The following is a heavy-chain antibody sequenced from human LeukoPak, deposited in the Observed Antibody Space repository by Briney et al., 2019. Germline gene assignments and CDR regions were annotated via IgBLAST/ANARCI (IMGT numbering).Heavy chain of an antibody. CDR3: ASRGYCSSTSCDLSDY. J-gene: IGHJ4*02. D-gene: IGHD2-2*01. V-gene: IGHV3-48*02. Sequence: PGGSLRLSCAVSGFTFSTYSMNWVRQAPGKGLEWVSYITSSSSTTYYADSVKGRFTISRDNAKNSLYLQMNSLRDEDTAVYYCASRGYCSSTSCDLSDYWGQGTLVTVSS. CDR2: ITSSSSTT. CDR1: GFTFSTYS.